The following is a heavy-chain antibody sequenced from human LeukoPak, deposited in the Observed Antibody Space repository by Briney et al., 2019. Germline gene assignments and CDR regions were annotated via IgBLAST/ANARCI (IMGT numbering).Heavy chain of an antibody. V-gene: IGHV3-30*14. CDR2: ISYDGSNK. D-gene: IGHD3-3*01. Sequence: GGSLRLSCAVSGFTFSSYWMHWVRQAPGKGLEWVAVISYDGSNKYYADSVKGRFTISRDNSQNTLYLQMNSLRAEDTAVYYCARGPQIRDFWSGNYYYYGMDVWGQGTTVTVSS. CDR3: ARGPQIRDFWSGNYYYYGMDV. J-gene: IGHJ6*02. CDR1: GFTFSSYW.